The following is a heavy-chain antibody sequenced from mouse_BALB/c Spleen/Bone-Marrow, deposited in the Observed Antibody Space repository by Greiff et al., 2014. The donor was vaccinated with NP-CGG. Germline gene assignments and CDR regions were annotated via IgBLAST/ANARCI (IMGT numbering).Heavy chain of an antibody. V-gene: IGHV1S81*02. CDR1: GYTFTSYY. J-gene: IGHJ4*01. CDR2: INPSNGGT. CDR3: TRYTYGDYPYYDAMDY. D-gene: IGHD2-13*01. Sequence: QVQLQQSGAEQVKPGASVKLSCKASGYTFTSYYMYWVKQRPGQGLEWIGGINPSNGGTNFNEKFKSKATLTVDKSSSAAYMQLGSLTSEDSAVYYCTRYTYGDYPYYDAMDYWGQGTSVTVSS.